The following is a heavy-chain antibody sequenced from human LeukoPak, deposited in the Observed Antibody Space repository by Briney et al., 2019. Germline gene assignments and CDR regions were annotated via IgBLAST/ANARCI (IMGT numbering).Heavy chain of an antibody. CDR2: ISSSSGYK. J-gene: IGHJ1*01. CDR1: GFIFSDYY. V-gene: IGHV3-11*06. Sequence: GGSLRLSCAASGFIFSDYYMSWICQTPEKGLEWLSYISSSSGYKNYADSLKGRFTISRDNAKNSVYLQMNSLSAEDTAVYYCARQGLYDSSDFWTFQHWGQGTLVTVSS. CDR3: ARQGLYDSSDFWTFQH. D-gene: IGHD3/OR15-3a*01.